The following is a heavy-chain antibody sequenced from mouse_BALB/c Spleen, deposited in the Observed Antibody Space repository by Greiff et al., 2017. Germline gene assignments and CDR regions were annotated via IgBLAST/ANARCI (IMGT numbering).Heavy chain of an antibody. D-gene: IGHD2-10*01. CDR3: TRCVAYYGYYGGFAY. Sequence: QVQLQQPAAELVRPGASVKLSCKASGYTFTSYWINWVKQRPGQGLEWIGNIYPSDSYTNYNQKFKDKATLTVDKSSSTAYMHLSSPTSEDSAVYYCTRCVAYYGYYGGFAYWGQVTLVAVSA. V-gene: IGHV1-69*02. CDR2: IYPSDSYT. CDR1: GYTFTSYW. J-gene: IGHJ3*01.